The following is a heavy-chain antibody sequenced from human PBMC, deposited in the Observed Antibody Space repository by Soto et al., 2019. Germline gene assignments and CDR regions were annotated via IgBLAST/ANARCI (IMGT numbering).Heavy chain of an antibody. CDR2: ISHDGSNK. D-gene: IGHD6-19*01. CDR1: GFTFSNYG. CDR3: AKKNSSGWSRPVDY. J-gene: IGHJ4*02. V-gene: IGHV3-30*18. Sequence: QVQLVESGGGVVQPGRSLRLSCAASGFTFSNYGMHWVRQAPGKGLEWVAVISHDGSNKYYADSVKGRFTISRDNSKNTLDLQMNSLRAEDTAVYHCAKKNSSGWSRPVDYWGQGTLVTVSS.